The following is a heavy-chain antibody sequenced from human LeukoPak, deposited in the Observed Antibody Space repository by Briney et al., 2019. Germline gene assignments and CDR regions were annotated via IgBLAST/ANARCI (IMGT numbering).Heavy chain of an antibody. CDR1: GFTFSSYA. D-gene: IGHD3-22*01. Sequence: GGSLRLSCAASGFTFSSYAMSWVRQAPGKGLEWVSVIYSGGTIYYADSVKGRFTISRDNSKNTLYLQMNSLRAEDTAVYYCAREGSYDGSTMWYFDHWGQGTLVTVSS. CDR2: IYSGGTI. V-gene: IGHV3-53*01. CDR3: AREGSYDGSTMWYFDH. J-gene: IGHJ4*02.